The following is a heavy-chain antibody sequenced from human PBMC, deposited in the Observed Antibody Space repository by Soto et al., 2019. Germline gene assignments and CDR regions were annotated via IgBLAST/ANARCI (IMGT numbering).Heavy chain of an antibody. Sequence: SETLSLTCTVSGGSISSSSYYWGWIRQPPGKGLEWIGSIYYSGSTYYNPSLKSRVTISVDTSKNQFSLKLSSVTAADTAVYYCARLRGRDGYNSAYYFDYWGKGTLVTVAS. V-gene: IGHV4-39*01. CDR1: GGSISSSSYY. CDR2: IYYSGST. J-gene: IGHJ4*02. CDR3: ARLRGRDGYNSAYYFDY. D-gene: IGHD5-12*01.